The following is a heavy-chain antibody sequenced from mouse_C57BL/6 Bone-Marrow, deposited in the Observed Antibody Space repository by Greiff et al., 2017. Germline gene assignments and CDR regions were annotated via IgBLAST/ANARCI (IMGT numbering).Heavy chain of an antibody. J-gene: IGHJ2*01. V-gene: IGHV1-64*01. CDR2: IHPNSGST. Sequence: QVQLQQPGAELVKPGASVKLSCKASGYTFTSYWMHWVKQRPGQGLEWIGMIHPNSGSTNYNEKFKSKATLTVDKSSSTAYMQLSSLTSEDSAVYYCARWGLDCYGSSYGDYWGQGTTLTVSS. CDR3: ARWGLDCYGSSYGDY. CDR1: GYTFTSYW. D-gene: IGHD1-1*01.